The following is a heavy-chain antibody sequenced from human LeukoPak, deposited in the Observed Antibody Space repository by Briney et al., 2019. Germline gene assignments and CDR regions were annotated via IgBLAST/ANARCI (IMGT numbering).Heavy chain of an antibody. Sequence: GGSLRLSCAASGFTFSSYWMHWVRQAPGKGLVWVSRINSDGSSTSYADSVKGRFTISRDNAKNTLYLQMKSLRAEDTAVYYCARGGKWFYAFDIWGQGTMVTVSS. D-gene: IGHD3-22*01. CDR2: INSDGSST. CDR1: GFTFSSYW. J-gene: IGHJ3*02. V-gene: IGHV3-74*01. CDR3: ARGGKWFYAFDI.